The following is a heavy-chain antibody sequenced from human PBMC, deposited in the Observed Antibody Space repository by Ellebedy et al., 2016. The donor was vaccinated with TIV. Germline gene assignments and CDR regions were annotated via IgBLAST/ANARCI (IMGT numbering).Heavy chain of an antibody. CDR2: INSDGSST. V-gene: IGHV3-74*01. CDR3: ARGVTGDQ. CDR1: GFTFSSYW. Sequence: GESLKISXAASGFTFSSYWMHWVRQAPGKGLVWVSRINSDGSSTSYADSVKGRFTISRDNAKNTLYLQMNSLRAEDTAVYFCARGVTGDQWGQGTPVTVSS. D-gene: IGHD7-27*01. J-gene: IGHJ4*02.